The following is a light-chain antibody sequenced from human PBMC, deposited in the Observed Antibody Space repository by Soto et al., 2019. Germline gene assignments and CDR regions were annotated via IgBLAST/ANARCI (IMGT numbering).Light chain of an antibody. CDR1: QSVSTN. CDR2: GAS. J-gene: IGKJ1*01. V-gene: IGKV3-15*01. Sequence: EIVMTQSPATLSGSPGERATLSCRASQSVSTNLAWYQPKPGQAPRLLIYGASTRATGIPARFSGSGSGTEFTLTISRLQSDDFAVYYCQQYTNRPPWTFGQGTKV. CDR3: QQYTNRPPWT.